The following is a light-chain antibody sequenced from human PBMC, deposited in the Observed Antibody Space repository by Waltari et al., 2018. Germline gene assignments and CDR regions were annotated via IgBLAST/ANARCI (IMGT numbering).Light chain of an antibody. J-gene: IGKJ4*01. CDR2: AAS. CDR1: QSISSY. Sequence: DIQMTQSPSSLSTSVGDRVTITCRASQSISSYLSWYQQKTGKAPKLLNYAASSLQSGVPSRFSGSGSGTDFTLTISSLQPEDFATYYCQQSNSTPLTFGGGTKVEIK. CDR3: QQSNSTPLT. V-gene: IGKV1-39*01.